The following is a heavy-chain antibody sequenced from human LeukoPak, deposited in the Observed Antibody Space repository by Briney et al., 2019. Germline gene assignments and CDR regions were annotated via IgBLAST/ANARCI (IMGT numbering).Heavy chain of an antibody. Sequence: GESLKISCKGSGYNFISYWIGWVRQMPGKGLEWMGIIYPGDSDTRYSPSFQGQVTISADKSISTTYLQWSSLKASDTAMYYCARRYYDNSGYCLDYWGQGTLVTVSS. V-gene: IGHV5-51*01. CDR1: GYNFISYW. D-gene: IGHD3-22*01. CDR3: ARRYYDNSGYCLDY. J-gene: IGHJ4*02. CDR2: IYPGDSDT.